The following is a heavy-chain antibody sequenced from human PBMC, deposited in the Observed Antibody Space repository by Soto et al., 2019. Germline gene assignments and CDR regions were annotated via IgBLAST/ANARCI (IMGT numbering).Heavy chain of an antibody. CDR3: ARADYGDYLFY. Sequence: GGSLRLSCAASGFTFSSYAMHWVRQAPGKGLEYVSAISSNGGSTYYANSVKGRFTISRDNSKNTLYLQMGSLRAEDMAVYYCARADYGDYLFYWGQGTLVTVS. CDR1: GFTFSSYA. J-gene: IGHJ4*02. CDR2: ISSNGGST. D-gene: IGHD4-17*01. V-gene: IGHV3-64*01.